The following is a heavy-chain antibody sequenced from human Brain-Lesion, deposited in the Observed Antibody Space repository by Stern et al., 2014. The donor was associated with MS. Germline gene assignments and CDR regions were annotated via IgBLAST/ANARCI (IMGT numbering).Heavy chain of an antibody. Sequence: QVQLVQSGPGLVKPSDTLSLTCSVSGDSLSSSTFYWGWIRQPPGKGPEWIGSVYYSGNTYYHPSLKSRVTISVDTPQNQFSLRLPSVTAADTAVYYCARHQLGYGYAYLRYWGQGTLVTVSS. V-gene: IGHV4-39*01. D-gene: IGHD5-18*01. CDR1: GDSLSSSTFY. CDR3: ARHQLGYGYAYLRY. J-gene: IGHJ4*02. CDR2: VYYSGNT.